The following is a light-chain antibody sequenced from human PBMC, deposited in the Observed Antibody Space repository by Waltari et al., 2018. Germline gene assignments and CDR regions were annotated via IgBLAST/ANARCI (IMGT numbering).Light chain of an antibody. Sequence: DIQMTQSPSSLSASVGDTVTVTCRASQGISSYLAWYQQKPGKAPKRLIYAASTLQSGVPSRFSGSGSGTDFTLTIGSLQPEDFAIYYCQQYNSHPYSFGQGTKVEIK. CDR3: QQYNSHPYS. CDR2: AAS. CDR1: QGISSY. J-gene: IGKJ2*03. V-gene: IGKV1-16*01.